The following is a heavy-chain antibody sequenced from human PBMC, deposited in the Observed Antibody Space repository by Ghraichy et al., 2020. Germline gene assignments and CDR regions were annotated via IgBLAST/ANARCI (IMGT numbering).Heavy chain of an antibody. J-gene: IGHJ6*02. CDR3: AKYFSYSLDV. CDR2: IVPSLGIV. D-gene: IGHD2/OR15-2a*01. V-gene: IGHV1-69*02. CDR1: GGSFNTYS. Sequence: VSCKASGGSFNTYSISWVRQAPGQGLEWMGRIVPSLGIVNHAQRFQGRVTITANTSASTAYMELSSLRAEDTAVYYCAKYFSYSLDVWGQGTTVTVSS.